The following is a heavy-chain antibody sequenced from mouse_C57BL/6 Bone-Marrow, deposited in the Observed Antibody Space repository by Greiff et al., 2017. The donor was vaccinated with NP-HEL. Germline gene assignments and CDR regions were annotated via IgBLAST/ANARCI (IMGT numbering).Heavy chain of an antibody. D-gene: IGHD1-1*01. CDR2: IYPRDGST. V-gene: IGHV1-85*01. J-gene: IGHJ3*01. CDR1: GYTFTSYD. Sequence: VQVVESGPELVKPGASVKLSCKASGYTFTSYDINWVKQRPGQGLEWIGWIYPRDGSTKYNEKFKGKATFTADTSSNTAYMQLSSLTTEDSAIYYCASHYYGSSSWFAYWGQGTLVTVSA. CDR3: ASHYYGSSSWFAY.